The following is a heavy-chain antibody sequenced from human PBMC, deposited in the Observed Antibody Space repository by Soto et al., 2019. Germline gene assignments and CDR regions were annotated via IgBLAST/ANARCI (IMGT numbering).Heavy chain of an antibody. V-gene: IGHV3-7*01. CDR2: INKDGSET. Sequence: EVQVVESGGGLVQPGGSLRLSCAASGFTFTSYWMTWVRQAPGRGLEWVANINKDGSETSYVDSVKGRFTISKDNAKSPLYLQMTSLRADDTAVYYCVREIASRLWGKGTTVIVSS. CDR1: GFTFTSYW. D-gene: IGHD2-21*01. J-gene: IGHJ6*04. CDR3: VREIASRL.